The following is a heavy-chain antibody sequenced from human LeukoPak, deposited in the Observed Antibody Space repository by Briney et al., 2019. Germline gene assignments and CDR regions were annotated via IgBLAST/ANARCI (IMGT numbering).Heavy chain of an antibody. CDR2: IYHSGST. Sequence: SETLSLTCTVSGYSIGSGYYWGWIRQSPGKGLEWIGSIYHSGSTYYNPSLNSRVIISVDTSKNQLSLKLNSVTAADTAVYYCARGRGFYDRSGYYPYYFDYWGQGTLVTVSS. CDR1: GYSIGSGYY. V-gene: IGHV4-38-2*02. CDR3: ARGRGFYDRSGYYPYYFDY. D-gene: IGHD3-22*01. J-gene: IGHJ4*02.